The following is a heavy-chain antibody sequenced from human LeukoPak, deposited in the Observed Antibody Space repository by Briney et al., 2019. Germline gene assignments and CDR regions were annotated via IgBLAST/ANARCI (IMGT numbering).Heavy chain of an antibody. Sequence: GAPVKVSCKASGYTLTSYDINWVRQALGQGLEWMGWMNPNSGNTGYAQKFQGRVTMTRNTSISTAYMELSSLRSEDTAVYYCVRVLRYCSSTSCYAYWGQGTLVTVSS. CDR1: GYTLTSYD. D-gene: IGHD2-2*01. CDR3: VRVLRYCSSTSCYAY. J-gene: IGHJ4*02. CDR2: MNPNSGNT. V-gene: IGHV1-8*01.